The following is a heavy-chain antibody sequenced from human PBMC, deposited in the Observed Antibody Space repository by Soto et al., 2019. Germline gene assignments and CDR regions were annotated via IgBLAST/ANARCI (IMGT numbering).Heavy chain of an antibody. Sequence: GGSLRLSCAASGFTFSSYAMSWVRQAPGKGLEWVSAISGSGGSTYYADSVKGRFTISRDNSKNTLYLQMNSLRAEDTAVYYCAKDPRQQLVTTYFQHWGQGTLVTVSS. V-gene: IGHV3-23*01. CDR2: ISGSGGST. CDR1: GFTFSSYA. D-gene: IGHD6-13*01. J-gene: IGHJ1*01. CDR3: AKDPRQQLVTTYFQH.